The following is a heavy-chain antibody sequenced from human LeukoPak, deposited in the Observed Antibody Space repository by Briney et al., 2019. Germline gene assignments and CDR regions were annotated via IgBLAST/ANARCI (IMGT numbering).Heavy chain of an antibody. V-gene: IGHV4-31*03. CDR3: ARDAYYYDSSGYPGYYYYGMDV. D-gene: IGHD3-22*01. J-gene: IGHJ6*02. CDR1: GGSLSSGGYY. CDR2: IYYSGST. Sequence: PSETLSLTCTVSGGSLSSGGYYWSWLRQHPGKGLEWIGYIYYSGSTYYNPSLKSRVTISVDTSKNQFSLKLSSVTAADTAVYYCARDAYYYDSSGYPGYYYYGMDVWGQGTTVTVSS.